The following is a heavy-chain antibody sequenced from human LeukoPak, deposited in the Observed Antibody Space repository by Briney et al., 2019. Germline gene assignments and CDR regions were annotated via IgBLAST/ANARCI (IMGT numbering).Heavy chain of an antibody. CDR3: ARRASSWYLSWYFDL. J-gene: IGHJ2*01. CDR1: TDSMYGYY. CDR2: VHNKGTT. D-gene: IGHD6-13*01. Sequence: SETLSLTCTVSTDSMYGYYWSWIRQPAGKGLEWIGRVHNKGTTNYNPSLKSRVTMSLDMSKNLFSLHLRSVTAADTAVYYCARRASSWYLSWYFDLWGRGTLVTVSS. V-gene: IGHV4-4*07.